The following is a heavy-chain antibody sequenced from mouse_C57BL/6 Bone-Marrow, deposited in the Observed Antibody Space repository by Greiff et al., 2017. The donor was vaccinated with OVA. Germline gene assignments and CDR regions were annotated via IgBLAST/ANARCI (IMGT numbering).Heavy chain of an antibody. D-gene: IGHD2-4*01. CDR1: EYEFPSHD. J-gene: IGHJ1*03. CDR3: ARLMSLYDYHWYFDV. V-gene: IGHV5-2*03. Sequence: EVKVEESGGGLVQPGESLKLSCESNEYEFPSHDMSWVRKTPEKRLELVAAINSDGGSTYYPDTMERRFINSRDNTKKTLYLQMSSLRSEDTALYYCARLMSLYDYHWYFDVWGTGTTVTVSS. CDR2: INSDGGST.